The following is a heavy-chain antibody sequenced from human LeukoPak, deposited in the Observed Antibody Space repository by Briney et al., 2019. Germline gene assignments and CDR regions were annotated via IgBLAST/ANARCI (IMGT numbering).Heavy chain of an antibody. CDR3: ARDNNYGDHLDY. J-gene: IGHJ4*02. V-gene: IGHV3-13*01. D-gene: IGHD4-17*01. Sequence: GSLRLSFAASGFPFRSYEMHWVRQATGKGLGWVSAIGTAGDTCYPGSVKGRFTISRENAKNSLYLQMNSLRAEDTAVYYCARDNNYGDHLDYWGQGTLVTVSS. CDR1: GFPFRSYE. CDR2: IGTAGDT.